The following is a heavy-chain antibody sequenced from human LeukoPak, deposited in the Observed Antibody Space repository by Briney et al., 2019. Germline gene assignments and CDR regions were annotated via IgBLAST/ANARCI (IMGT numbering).Heavy chain of an antibody. CDR3: ARDSTYYYDSGSSGPHYFDY. V-gene: IGHV3-30*01. CDR1: GFTFSSYA. Sequence: GGSLRLSCAASGFTFSSYAMRWVRQAPGKGPEWVAVISYDGSNKYYADSVKGRFTISRDNSKNTLYLQMNSLRAEDTAVYYCARDSTYYYDSGSSGPHYFDYWGQGTLVTVSS. D-gene: IGHD3-10*01. J-gene: IGHJ4*02. CDR2: ISYDGSNK.